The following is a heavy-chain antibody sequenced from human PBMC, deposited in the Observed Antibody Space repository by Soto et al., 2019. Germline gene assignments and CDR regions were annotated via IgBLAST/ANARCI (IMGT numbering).Heavy chain of an antibody. V-gene: IGHV3-30*18. D-gene: IGHD5-12*01. J-gene: IGHJ4*02. Sequence: GGSLRLSCAASGFTFSSYGMHWVRQAPGKGLEWVAVISYDGSNKYYADSVKGRFTISRDNSKNTLYLQMNSLRAEDTAVYYCAKDRPGSDGYNAGFDYWGQRTLVTVSS. CDR2: ISYDGSNK. CDR3: AKDRPGSDGYNAGFDY. CDR1: GFTFSSYG.